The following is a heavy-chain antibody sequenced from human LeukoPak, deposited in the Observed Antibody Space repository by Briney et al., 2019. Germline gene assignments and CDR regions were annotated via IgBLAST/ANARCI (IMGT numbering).Heavy chain of an antibody. CDR1: GFTFSSYW. CDR2: ITSEGSST. J-gene: IGHJ4*02. D-gene: IGHD2-15*01. CDR3: ARGSSAVALD. Sequence: GGSLTLSCAASGFTFSSYWMHWVRQVPGKGLVWVSRITSEGSSTSYADSVKGRFTISRDHAKNTLYLQMNSLRAEDTAVYYCARGSSAVALDWGQGTLVAVCS. V-gene: IGHV3-74*01.